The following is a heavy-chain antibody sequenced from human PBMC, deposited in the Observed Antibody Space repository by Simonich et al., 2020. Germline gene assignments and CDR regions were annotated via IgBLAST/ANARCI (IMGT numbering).Heavy chain of an antibody. CDR3: ARTYSGSYYYFDY. CDR1: GGTFSSYA. CDR2: TNPNSGNT. V-gene: IGHV1-8*03. D-gene: IGHD1-26*01. Sequence: QVQLVQSGAEVKKPGSSVKVSCKASGGTFSSYAISWVRQATGQGLEWMGWTNPNSGNTGYAQKFQGRVTITRNTSISTAYMELSSLRSEDTAVYYCARTYSGSYYYFDYWGQGTLVTVSS. J-gene: IGHJ4*02.